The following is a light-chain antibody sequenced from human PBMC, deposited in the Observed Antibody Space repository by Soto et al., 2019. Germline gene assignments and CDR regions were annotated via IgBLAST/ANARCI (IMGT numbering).Light chain of an antibody. CDR1: QSVSSSY. CDR3: QQRSNWTSIT. J-gene: IGKJ4*01. CDR2: GAS. Sequence: IVLLQSPGTLSLSPGERATLSCRASQSVSSSYLAWYQQKPGQAPRLLIYGASNRATGIPARFSGSGSQTDFTLTISSLEPEDSAVYYCQQRSNWTSITYGGGSKVDI. V-gene: IGKV3D-20*02.